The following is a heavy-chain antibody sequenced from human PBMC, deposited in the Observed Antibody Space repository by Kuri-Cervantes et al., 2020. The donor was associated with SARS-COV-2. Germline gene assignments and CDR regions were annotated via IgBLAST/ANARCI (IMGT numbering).Heavy chain of an antibody. CDR3: AKLPRTYYYGSGSYQQNYYYGMDV. V-gene: IGHV4-59*12. J-gene: IGHJ6*02. Sequence: SETLSLTCTVSGGSISSYYWSWIRQPPGKGLEWIGYIYYSGSTNYNPSLKSRVTISVDTSKNQFSLKLSSVTAADTAVYYCAKLPRTYYYGSGSYQQNYYYGMDVWGQGTTVTVSS. CDR1: GGSISSYY. CDR2: IYYSGST. D-gene: IGHD3-10*01.